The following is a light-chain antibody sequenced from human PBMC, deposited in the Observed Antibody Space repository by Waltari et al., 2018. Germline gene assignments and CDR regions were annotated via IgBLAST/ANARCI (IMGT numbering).Light chain of an antibody. CDR3: QHYLRLPVT. J-gene: IGKJ1*01. Sequence: EIVLTQSPGTLSVSLGERATLSCRASQSVSSALAWYQQKPGQAPRLLIYGASTRATGIPDRFSGSGSGTDFSLTISSLEPDDFAVYYCQHYLRLPVTFGQGTTVEI. V-gene: IGKV3D-15*01. CDR1: QSVSSA. CDR2: GAS.